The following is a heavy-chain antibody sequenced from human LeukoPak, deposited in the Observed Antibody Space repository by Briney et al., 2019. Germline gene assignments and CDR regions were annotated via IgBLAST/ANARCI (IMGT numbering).Heavy chain of an antibody. Sequence: GASVKVSCKASGGTFSSYAISWVRQAPGQGLEWMGGIIPIFGTANYAQKFQGRVTITTDESTSTAYMELSSLRSEDTAVYYCARELGYCSSTSCHRAEYFQHWGQGTLVTVSS. CDR3: ARELGYCSSTSCHRAEYFQH. J-gene: IGHJ1*01. V-gene: IGHV1-69*05. CDR2: IIPIFGTA. CDR1: GGTFSSYA. D-gene: IGHD2-2*01.